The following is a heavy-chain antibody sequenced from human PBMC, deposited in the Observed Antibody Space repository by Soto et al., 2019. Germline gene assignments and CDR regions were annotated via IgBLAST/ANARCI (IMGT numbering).Heavy chain of an antibody. D-gene: IGHD2-2*01. Sequence: GGSLRLSCAASGVSCGTYSRHWVRQAPGKGLEWVSFISSRGDTIHYADSVKGRFTISRDNSNNMLYLQMDNLGAEDTAVYYCARDVSPKPAMGVYYFDFWGQGTQVTVSS. CDR2: ISSRGDTI. V-gene: IGHV3-48*04. CDR3: ARDVSPKPAMGVYYFDF. CDR1: GVSCGTYS. J-gene: IGHJ4*02.